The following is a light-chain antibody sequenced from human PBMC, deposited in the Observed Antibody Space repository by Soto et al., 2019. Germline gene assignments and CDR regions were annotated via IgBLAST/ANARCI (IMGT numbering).Light chain of an antibody. CDR1: QSVLYRSNNKNY. Sequence: DIVMTQSPDSLAVSLGERATINCKSSQSVLYRSNNKNYLAWYQQKPGQPPKLLIYWASTRESGVPDRFSGSGSGTDFTLKISRVEAEDVGVYYCMQALQTLWTFGQGTKVDIK. J-gene: IGKJ1*01. CDR3: MQALQTLWT. CDR2: WAS. V-gene: IGKV4-1*01.